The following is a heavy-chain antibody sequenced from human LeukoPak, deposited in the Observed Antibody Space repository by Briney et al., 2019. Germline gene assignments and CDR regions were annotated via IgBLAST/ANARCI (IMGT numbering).Heavy chain of an antibody. D-gene: IGHD1-26*01. V-gene: IGHV3-23*01. CDR1: GFTVRSSA. Sequence: PGGSLRLSCAASGFTVRSSAMRWARQAPGKGLEWVSTITGDGGHTYYADSVKGRFTISRDNSRNTLYVQMDSLRAEDTAVYYCAKGLVAGAASSFAMDVWGQGTTVTVSS. CDR3: AKGLVAGAASSFAMDV. CDR2: ITGDGGHT. J-gene: IGHJ6*02.